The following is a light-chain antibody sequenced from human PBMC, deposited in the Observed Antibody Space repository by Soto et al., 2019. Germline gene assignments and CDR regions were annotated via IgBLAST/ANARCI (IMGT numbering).Light chain of an antibody. CDR3: CSYADTNNPYV. CDR1: SSDVGGYNY. V-gene: IGLV2-8*01. J-gene: IGLJ1*01. Sequence: QSERKQAPSGYGSPGQSGSLSCTGTSSDVGGYNYVSWYQKHPGKAPKLMIYEVSKRPSGVPDRFSGSKSGNTASLTVSGLQAEDEADYYCCSYADTNNPYVFGTGTKVTVL. CDR2: EVS.